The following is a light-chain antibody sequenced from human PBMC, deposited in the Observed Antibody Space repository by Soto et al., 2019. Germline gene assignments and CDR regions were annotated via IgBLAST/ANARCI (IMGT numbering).Light chain of an antibody. CDR3: HQYGSSPRT. V-gene: IGKV3-20*01. J-gene: IGKJ5*01. CDR1: QSISSTY. Sequence: TQSPSSLSASVGDTVTITCRASQSISSTYLAWYQHKPLEAPRLVICVPSIRAAGIPDRFSGSGSGTDFTLTISRLEPEDFAVYYCHQYGSSPRTFGQGTRLEIK. CDR2: VPS.